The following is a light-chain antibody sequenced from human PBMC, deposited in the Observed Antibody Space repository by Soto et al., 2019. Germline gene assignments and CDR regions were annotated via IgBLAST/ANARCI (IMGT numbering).Light chain of an antibody. CDR1: QSVSSY. Sequence: EIVLTQSAATLSLSPGERATLSYRASQSVSSYLAWYQQKPGQAPRLLIYEASNRATGIPARFSGSGSGTDFTLTISSLEPEDFAVYYCQQRSNLLTFGGGTKVEIK. CDR3: QQRSNLLT. J-gene: IGKJ4*01. CDR2: EAS. V-gene: IGKV3-11*01.